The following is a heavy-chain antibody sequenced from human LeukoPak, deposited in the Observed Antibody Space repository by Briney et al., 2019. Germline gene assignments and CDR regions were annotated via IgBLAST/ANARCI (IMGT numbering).Heavy chain of an antibody. J-gene: IGHJ4*02. D-gene: IGHD3-10*01. CDR1: GFTFSHCG. CDR3: ARAPTVLLWFGSPRGFDY. CDR2: ISYDGSNK. V-gene: IGHV3-30*19. Sequence: GGSLRLSCAASGFTFSHCGMHWVRQAPGKGLEWVAVISYDGSNKYYADSVKGRFTISRDNSKNTLYLQMNSLRAEDTAVYYCARAPTVLLWFGSPRGFDYWGQGTLVTVSS.